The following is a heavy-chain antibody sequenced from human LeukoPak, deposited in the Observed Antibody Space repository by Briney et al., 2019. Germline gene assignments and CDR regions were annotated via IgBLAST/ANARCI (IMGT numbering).Heavy chain of an antibody. Sequence: SETLSLTCTVSGGSISSYYWSWIRQPPGKGLEWIGYIYYSGSTNYNPSLKSRVTISVDTSKNQFSLKLSSVTAADTAVYYCARHGAYSSGHFDYWGQGTLVTVSS. CDR3: ARHGAYSSGHFDY. V-gene: IGHV4-59*08. D-gene: IGHD6-19*01. CDR1: GGSISSYY. CDR2: IYYSGST. J-gene: IGHJ4*02.